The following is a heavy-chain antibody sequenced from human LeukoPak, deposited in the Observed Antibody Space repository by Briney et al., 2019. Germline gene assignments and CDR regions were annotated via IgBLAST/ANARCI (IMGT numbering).Heavy chain of an antibody. CDR2: INPSGGST. D-gene: IGHD6-6*01. CDR3: ARGLRIAARPRAPKTEPGDDY. V-gene: IGHV1-46*01. CDR1: GYTFTSYY. J-gene: IGHJ4*02. Sequence: ASVKVSCKASGYTFTSYYMHWVRQAPGQGLEWMGIINPSGGSTSYAQKFQGRVTMTRDTSISTAYMELSRLRSDDTAVYYCARGLRIAARPRAPKTEPGDDYWGQGTLVTVSS.